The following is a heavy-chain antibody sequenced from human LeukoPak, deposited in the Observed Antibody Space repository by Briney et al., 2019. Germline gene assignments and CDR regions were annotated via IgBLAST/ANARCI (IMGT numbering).Heavy chain of an antibody. CDR3: ARASLCGGDCYSGYLDY. D-gene: IGHD2-21*02. CDR1: GYTFTGYH. J-gene: IGHJ4*02. V-gene: IGHV1-2*02. CDR2: INPNSGGT. Sequence: ASVKVSCKASGYTFTGYHMHWVRQAPGQGLEWMGWINPNSGGTNYAQKFQGRVTMTRDTTISTAYMELSRLRSDDTAVYYCARASLCGGDCYSGYLDYWGQGTLVTVSS.